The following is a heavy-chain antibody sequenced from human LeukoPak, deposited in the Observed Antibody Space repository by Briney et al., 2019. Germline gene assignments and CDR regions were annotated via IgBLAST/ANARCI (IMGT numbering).Heavy chain of an antibody. CDR2: IYSGGST. J-gene: IGHJ4*02. CDR1: GFTVSTNH. D-gene: IGHD6-13*01. V-gene: IGHV3-53*01. Sequence: GGSLRLSCAASGFTVSTNHMSWVRQAPGKGLEWVSVIYSGGSTCYADSVKGRFTISRDSSKNTLYFQMNSLRAEDTAVYYCARVVRMAAGMNYYLDYWGQGTLVTVSS. CDR3: ARVVRMAAGMNYYLDY.